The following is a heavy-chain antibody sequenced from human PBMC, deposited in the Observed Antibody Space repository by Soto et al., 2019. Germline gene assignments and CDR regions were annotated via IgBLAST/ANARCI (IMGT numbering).Heavy chain of an antibody. CDR2: IWYDGSNK. CDR3: ARDLGIVVVTRAFDI. Sequence: GGSLRLSCAASGFTFSSYGMHWVRQAPGKGLEWVAVIWYDGSNKYYADSVKGRFTISRDNSKNTLYLQMNSLRAEDTAVYYCARDLGIVVVTRAFDIWGQGTMVTVSS. D-gene: IGHD2-15*01. J-gene: IGHJ3*02. V-gene: IGHV3-33*01. CDR1: GFTFSSYG.